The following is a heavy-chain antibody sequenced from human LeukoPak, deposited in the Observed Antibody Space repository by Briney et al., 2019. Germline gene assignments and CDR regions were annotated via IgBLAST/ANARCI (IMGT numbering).Heavy chain of an antibody. CDR2: ISSGGSTT. CDR1: DFPFNPYT. CDR3: ARDHMGYDY. D-gene: IGHD1-26*01. Sequence: GGSLRLSCTASDFPFNPYTMHWVRQAPGKGLEWVSYISSGGSTTYYAGSVKGRFTVSRDNAKNSLYLQMNSLRAEDTAVYYCARDHMGYDYWGQGTLVTVSS. V-gene: IGHV3-48*04. J-gene: IGHJ4*02.